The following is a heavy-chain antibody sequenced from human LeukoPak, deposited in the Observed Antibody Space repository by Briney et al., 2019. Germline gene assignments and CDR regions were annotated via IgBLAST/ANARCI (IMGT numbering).Heavy chain of an antibody. CDR3: ARDHYYGSGSYGY. Sequence: PGGSLRLSCAASGFTFSSYSMNWVRQAPGKGLEWVSSISSSSRYIYYADSVKGRFTISSDNAQNSLYLQMNSLRAGDTAVYYCARDHYYGSGSYGYWGEGTLVTVSS. D-gene: IGHD3-10*01. V-gene: IGHV3-21*01. CDR1: GFTFSSYS. CDR2: ISSSSRYI. J-gene: IGHJ4*02.